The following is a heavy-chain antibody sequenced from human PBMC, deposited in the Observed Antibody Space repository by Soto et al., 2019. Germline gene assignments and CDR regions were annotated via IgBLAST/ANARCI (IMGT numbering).Heavy chain of an antibody. CDR1: EYTFTSYY. CDR3: ARQERGTAPYFDY. D-gene: IGHD1-1*01. Sequence: GASVKVSCKASEYTFTSYYMHWVRQAPGQGLEWMGIINPSGGSTSYAQKFQGQVTISADKSISTAYLQWSSLKASDTAMYYCARQERGTAPYFDYWGQGTLVTVSS. V-gene: IGHV1-46*01. CDR2: INPSGGST. J-gene: IGHJ4*02.